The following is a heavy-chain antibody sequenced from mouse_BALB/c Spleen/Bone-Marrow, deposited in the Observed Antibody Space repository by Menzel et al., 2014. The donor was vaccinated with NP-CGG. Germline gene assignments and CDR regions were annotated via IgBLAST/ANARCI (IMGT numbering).Heavy chain of an antibody. V-gene: IGHV14-3*02. D-gene: IGHD1-1*01. CDR2: IDPANGNT. Sequence: VQLQQSGTELVKPGASVKLSCTASGFNIKDTYMHWVKQRPEQGLEWIGRIDPANGNTRYDPKFQGKANITADTSSNTAYLQRTSLTSEDTAVYYCARAYDYGSSYYVMASWGKGTSVSVST. CDR1: GFNIKDTY. CDR3: ARAYDYGSSYYVMAS. J-gene: IGHJ4*01.